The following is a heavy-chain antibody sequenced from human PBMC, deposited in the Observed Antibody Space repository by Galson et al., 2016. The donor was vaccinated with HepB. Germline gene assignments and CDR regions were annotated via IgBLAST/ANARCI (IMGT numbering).Heavy chain of an antibody. Sequence: QSGAEVKKPGESLRISCQGSTVNFIRYWISWVRQMPGKGLEWMGRIDPSDSYTKYSPSFQGHVTFSLDKSISTAYLQWSSLKASDTAMYYCAIFYFDSGSYYNPDYWGQVTLVTVSS. CDR1: TVNFIRYW. D-gene: IGHD3-10*01. CDR2: IDPSDSYT. J-gene: IGHJ4*02. CDR3: AIFYFDSGSYYNPDY. V-gene: IGHV5-10-1*01.